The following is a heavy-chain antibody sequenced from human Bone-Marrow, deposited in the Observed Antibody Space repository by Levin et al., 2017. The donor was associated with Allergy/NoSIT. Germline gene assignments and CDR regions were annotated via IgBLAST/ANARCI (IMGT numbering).Heavy chain of an antibody. Sequence: GGSLRLSCAASGFTFSSYAMSWVRQAPGKGLEWVSTLTGSGGTTYYADSVKGRFTISRDNFKNTLYLQMNSLRAEDTAVYFCAKDLAGGGSDSFDYWGQGTLVTVSS. V-gene: IGHV3-23*01. CDR1: GFTFSSYA. D-gene: IGHD1-26*01. CDR3: AKDLAGGGSDSFDY. CDR2: LTGSGGTT. J-gene: IGHJ4*02.